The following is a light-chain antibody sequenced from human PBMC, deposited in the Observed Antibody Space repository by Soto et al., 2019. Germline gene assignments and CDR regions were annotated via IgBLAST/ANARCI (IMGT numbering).Light chain of an antibody. Sequence: EVVMTQSPATLSVSPGERATLSCRASQSVSNNLAWYQQKPGQASRLLIYGASTRATGVPARFSGSGSGTEFTLTISSLQSEDFAVYHCQQYNNWPPITFGQGTRLEI. CDR2: GAS. CDR1: QSVSNN. CDR3: QQYNNWPPIT. V-gene: IGKV3-15*01. J-gene: IGKJ5*01.